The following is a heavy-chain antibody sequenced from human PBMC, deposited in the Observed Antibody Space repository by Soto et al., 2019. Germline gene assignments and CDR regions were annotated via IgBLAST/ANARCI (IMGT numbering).Heavy chain of an antibody. CDR3: AKGRNTYGYVNDY. Sequence: GGSLRLSCAASGFTFSSYAMSWVRQTPGKGLEWVSAISGSGGSTYFADSVKGRFTISRDNSKNTLYLQMNSLRAEDTAVYYCAKGRNTYGYVNDYWGQGTLVTVSS. CDR1: GFTFSSYA. V-gene: IGHV3-23*01. CDR2: ISGSGGST. J-gene: IGHJ4*02. D-gene: IGHD5-18*01.